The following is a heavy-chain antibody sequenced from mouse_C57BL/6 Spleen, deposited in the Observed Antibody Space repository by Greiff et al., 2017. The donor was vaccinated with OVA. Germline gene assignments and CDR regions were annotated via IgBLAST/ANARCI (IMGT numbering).Heavy chain of an antibody. CDR3: SRGGGLPLYFDV. J-gene: IGHJ1*03. V-gene: IGHV5-16*01. CDR1: GFTFSDYY. Sequence: EVQRVESEGGLVQPGSSMKLSCKASGFTFSDYYMAWVRQVPEKGLEWVANINYDGSSTYYLDSLKSRFIISRDNAKNILYLQMSSLKSEDTATYYCSRGGGLPLYFDVWGTGTTVTVSS. CDR2: INYDGSST.